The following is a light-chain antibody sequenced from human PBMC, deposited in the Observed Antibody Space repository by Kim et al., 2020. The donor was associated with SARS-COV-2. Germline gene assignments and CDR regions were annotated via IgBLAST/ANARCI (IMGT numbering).Light chain of an antibody. CDR2: EVS. CDR1: SSDVGIYNL. J-gene: IGLJ3*02. V-gene: IGLV2-23*02. CDR3: CSYAGSNTWV. Sequence: QSALAQPAFVSVSPGQSITISCTGTSSDVGIYNLVSWYQQYPGKAPQLMINEVSKRPSGVSNRFSGSRSGNTASLTIAGLQAEDEADYYCCSYAGSNTWVFGGGTQLTVL.